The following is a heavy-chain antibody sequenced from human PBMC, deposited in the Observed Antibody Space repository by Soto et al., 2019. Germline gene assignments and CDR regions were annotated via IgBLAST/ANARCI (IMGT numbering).Heavy chain of an antibody. J-gene: IGHJ4*02. CDR3: ARADTVTTSHY. CDR2: ISSSSSYI. CDR1: GFTFSSYS. D-gene: IGHD4-17*01. V-gene: IGHV3-21*01. Sequence: GSLRLSCAASGFTFSSYSMNWVRQAPGKGLEWVSSISSSSSYIYYADSVKGRFTISRDNAKNSLYLQMNSLRAEDTAVYYCARADTVTTSHYWGQGTLVTVSS.